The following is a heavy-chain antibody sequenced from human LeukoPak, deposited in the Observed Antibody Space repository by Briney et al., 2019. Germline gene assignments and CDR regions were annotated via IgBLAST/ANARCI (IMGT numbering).Heavy chain of an antibody. CDR1: GFTFSSYS. CDR3: ARVQLLVYYMDV. Sequence: GGSLRLSCAASGFTFSSYSMNWVRQAPGRGLDWVSYISSSSSTIYYADSVKGRFTISRDNAKNSLYLQMNSLRAEDTAVYYCARVQLLVYYMDVWGKGTTVTVSS. J-gene: IGHJ6*03. CDR2: ISSSSSTI. D-gene: IGHD5-18*01. V-gene: IGHV3-48*01.